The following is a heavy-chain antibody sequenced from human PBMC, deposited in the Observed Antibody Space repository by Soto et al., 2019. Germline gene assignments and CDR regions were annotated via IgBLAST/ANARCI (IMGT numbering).Heavy chain of an antibody. Sequence: QVQLVESGGGVVQPGRSLRLSCAASGFTFSSYGMHWVRQAPGKGLEWVAVIWYDGSNKYYADSVKGRFTISRDNSKNTLDLQMNSLRAEDTAVYYCASMHCSSTSCYGKGGSSSLDYWGQGTLVTVSS. D-gene: IGHD2-2*01. CDR3: ASMHCSSTSCYGKGGSSSLDY. CDR2: IWYDGSNK. CDR1: GFTFSSYG. V-gene: IGHV3-33*01. J-gene: IGHJ4*02.